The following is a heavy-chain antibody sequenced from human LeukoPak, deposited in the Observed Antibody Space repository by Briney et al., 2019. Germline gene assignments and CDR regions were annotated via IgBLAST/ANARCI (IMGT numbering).Heavy chain of an antibody. CDR2: INHSGST. CDR3: ARTGYSSGWYVWFDP. J-gene: IGHJ5*02. D-gene: IGHD6-19*01. V-gene: IGHV4-34*01. CDR1: GGSFSGYY. Sequence: PSETLSLTCAVYGGSFSGYYWSWIRQPPGKGLEWIGEINHSGSTNYNPSLKSRVTISVDTSKNQFSLKLSSVTAADTAVYYCARTGYSSGWYVWFDPWGQRTLVTVSS.